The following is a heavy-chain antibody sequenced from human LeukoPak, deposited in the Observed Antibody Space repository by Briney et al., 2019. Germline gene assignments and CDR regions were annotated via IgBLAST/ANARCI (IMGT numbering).Heavy chain of an antibody. CDR2: INHSGST. V-gene: IGHV4-34*01. CDR3: ARKKDQQLATTPYNWLDP. CDR1: GGSFSGYY. Sequence: SETLSLTCAVYGGSFSGYYWSWIRQPPGKGLEWIGEINHSGSTNYNPSLKSRVTISVDTSKNQFSLKLSSVTAADTAVYYCARKKDQQLATTPYNWLDPWGQGTLVTVSS. D-gene: IGHD6-13*01. J-gene: IGHJ5*02.